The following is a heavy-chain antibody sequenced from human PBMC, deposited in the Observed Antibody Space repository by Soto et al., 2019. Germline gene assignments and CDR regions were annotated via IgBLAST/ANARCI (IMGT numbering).Heavy chain of an antibody. D-gene: IGHD3-22*01. CDR1: GFTFSSYG. CDR2: IWYDGSNK. V-gene: IGHV3-33*01. CDR3: ARELVVAVQKYYYYGMDV. Sequence: QVQLVESGGGVVQPGRSLRLSCAASGFTFSSYGMHWVRQAPGKGLEWVAVIWYDGSNKYYADSVKGRFTISRDNSKNTLYLQMNSLRAEDTAVYYCARELVVAVQKYYYYGMDVRGQGTTVTVSS. J-gene: IGHJ6*02.